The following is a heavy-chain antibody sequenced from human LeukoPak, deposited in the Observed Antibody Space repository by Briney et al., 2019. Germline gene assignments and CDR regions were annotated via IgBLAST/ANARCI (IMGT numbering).Heavy chain of an antibody. CDR3: AKGSTYYYGSGVKGAIDY. D-gene: IGHD3-10*01. CDR1: GFTVSSNY. V-gene: IGHV3-53*01. J-gene: IGHJ4*02. CDR2: IYSGGST. Sequence: GGSLRLSCAASGFTVSSNYMSWVRQAPGKGLEWVSVIYSGGSTYYADSVKGRFTISRDNSKNTLYLQMNSLRAEDTAVYYCAKGSTYYYGSGVKGAIDYWGQGTLVTVSS.